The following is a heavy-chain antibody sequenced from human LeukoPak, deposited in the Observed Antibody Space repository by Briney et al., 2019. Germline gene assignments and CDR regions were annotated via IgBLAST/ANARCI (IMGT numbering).Heavy chain of an antibody. CDR3: AMCLSGYYLGFDY. V-gene: IGHV1-2*02. CDR2: INPNSGGT. J-gene: IGHJ4*02. CDR1: GYTFTSYG. D-gene: IGHD3-3*01. Sequence: APVKVSCKASGYTFTSYGISWVRQAPGQGLEWMGWINPNSGGTNYAQKFQGRVTMTRDTSISTAYMELSRLRSDDTAVYYCAMCLSGYYLGFDYWGQGTLVTVSS.